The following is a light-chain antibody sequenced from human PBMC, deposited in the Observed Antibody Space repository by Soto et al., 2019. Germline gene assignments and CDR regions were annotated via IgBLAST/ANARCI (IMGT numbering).Light chain of an antibody. CDR2: DNY. J-gene: IGLJ2*01. V-gene: IGLV1-51*01. Sequence: QSVLTQPPSVSATPGQKVTIYCCGSSSNIGNNYVSWYQQFPGAAPKLLIYDNYWRPSGIPDRFSASKSGTSATLGITGLQTGDEADYYCATWDSSLSAVVVGGGTKVTVL. CDR1: SSNIGNNY. CDR3: ATWDSSLSAVV.